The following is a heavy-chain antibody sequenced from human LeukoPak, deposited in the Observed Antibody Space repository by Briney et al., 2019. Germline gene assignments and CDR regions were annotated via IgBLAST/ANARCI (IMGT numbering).Heavy chain of an antibody. D-gene: IGHD3-10*01. V-gene: IGHV3-30*02. Sequence: DSMKGRFTISRDNSKNTLYLQMNSLRAEDTAVYYCAKDPLYYGSGSYSYFDYWGQGTLVTVSS. J-gene: IGHJ4*02. CDR3: AKDPLYYGSGSYSYFDY.